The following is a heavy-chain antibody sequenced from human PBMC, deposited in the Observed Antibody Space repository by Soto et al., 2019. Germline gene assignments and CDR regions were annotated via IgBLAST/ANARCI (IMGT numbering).Heavy chain of an antibody. J-gene: IGHJ6*03. CDR1: GFTFSSYA. CDR3: AKVVVAAPRNYYYYYMDV. CDR2: ISGSGGST. Sequence: EVQLLESGGGLVQPGGSLRLSCAASGFTFSSYAMSWVRQAPGKGLEWVSAISGSGGSTYYADSVKGRLTISRDNSKNTLYLEMNSLRAEDTAVYYCAKVVVAAPRNYYYYYMDVWGKGTTVTVSS. V-gene: IGHV3-23*01. D-gene: IGHD2-15*01.